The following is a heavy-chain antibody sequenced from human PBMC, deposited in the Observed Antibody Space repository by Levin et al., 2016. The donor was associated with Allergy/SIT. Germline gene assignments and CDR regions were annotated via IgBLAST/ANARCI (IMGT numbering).Heavy chain of an antibody. V-gene: IGHV4-39*02. J-gene: IGHJ6*02. CDR1: GGSVTRSTSY. CDR3: ARDISPNWNYGGYGMDV. Sequence: SETLSLTCTVSGGSVTRSTSYWGWIRQSPGKGLEWIGSVSHSGSTYYHPSLRSRVTISVDTSQQFSLKVTSVTAADTAVYFCARDISPNWNYGGYGMDVWGQGTTVTVSS. CDR2: VSHSGST. D-gene: IGHD1-7*01.